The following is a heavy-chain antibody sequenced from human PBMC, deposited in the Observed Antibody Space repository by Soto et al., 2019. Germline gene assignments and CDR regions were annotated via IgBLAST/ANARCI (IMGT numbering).Heavy chain of an antibody. CDR1: GFTFSNAW. CDR2: IKSKTDGGTT. CDR3: TTDTVGAQVPRTLDY. V-gene: IGHV3-15*07. J-gene: IGHJ4*02. D-gene: IGHD1-26*01. Sequence: PGGSLRLSCAASGFTFSNAWMNWVRQAPGKGLEWVGRIKSKTDGGTTDYAAPVKGRFTISRDDSKNTLYLQMNSLKTEDTAVYYCTTDTVGAQVPRTLDYWGQGTLVTVSS.